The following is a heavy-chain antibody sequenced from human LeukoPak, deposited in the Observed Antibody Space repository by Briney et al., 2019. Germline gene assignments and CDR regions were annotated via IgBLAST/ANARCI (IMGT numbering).Heavy chain of an antibody. D-gene: IGHD6-19*01. CDR3: ARDYSGWYVFDY. CDR2: NSGGSGT. J-gene: IGHJ4*02. Sequence: GGSLRLSCAASGFNFASNWMHWVRQTPGKGLVWVSRNSGGSGTSYADFVEGRFTISRDNSKNTLYLQMNSLRIEDTAVYYCARDYSGWYVFDYWGQGTLVAVSS. CDR1: GFNFASNW. V-gene: IGHV3-74*01.